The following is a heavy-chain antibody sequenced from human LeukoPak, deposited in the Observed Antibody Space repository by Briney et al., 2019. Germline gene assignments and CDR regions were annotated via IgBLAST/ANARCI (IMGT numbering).Heavy chain of an antibody. V-gene: IGHV3-48*03. D-gene: IGHD4-11*01. CDR2: ITSSGSTM. Sequence: GGSLRLSCAASGFTFSSYEMHWVRQAPGKGLEWVSYITSSGSTMYYADSVKGRFTISRDNAKNSLYLQMSSLRAEDTAVYYCARAFTTSNEYFQHWGQGTLVTVSS. CDR3: ARAFTTSNEYFQH. J-gene: IGHJ1*01. CDR1: GFTFSSYE.